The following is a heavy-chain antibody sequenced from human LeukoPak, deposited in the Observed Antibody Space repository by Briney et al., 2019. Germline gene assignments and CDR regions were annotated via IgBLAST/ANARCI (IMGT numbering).Heavy chain of an antibody. D-gene: IGHD1-26*01. Sequence: SETLSLTCTVSGGSISSSSYYWGWIRQPPGKGLEWIGSMYYSGSTYYNPSLKSRVTISVDTSKNQFSLKLSSVTAADTAVYYCARDRSGGYFDYWGQGTLVTVSS. V-gene: IGHV4-39*07. J-gene: IGHJ4*02. CDR1: GGSISSSSYY. CDR3: ARDRSGGYFDY. CDR2: MYYSGST.